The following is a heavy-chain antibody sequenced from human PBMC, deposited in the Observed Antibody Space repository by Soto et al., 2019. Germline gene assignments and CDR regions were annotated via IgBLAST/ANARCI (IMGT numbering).Heavy chain of an antibody. J-gene: IGHJ5*02. CDR2: ISTFNGNT. V-gene: IGHV1-18*04. CDR1: ASTFTGYT. D-gene: IGHD4-17*01. Sequence: QVHLVQSGTEVKEPGASVKVSCKAYASTFTGYTINWVRQAPGQGLEWMGWISTFNGNTKYAGNFEVRVTMTTNTSTTTAYMELPSLTFDDTAVYFCARGTVTSGRWFGPWGQGTLVSVSS. CDR3: ARGTVTSGRWFGP.